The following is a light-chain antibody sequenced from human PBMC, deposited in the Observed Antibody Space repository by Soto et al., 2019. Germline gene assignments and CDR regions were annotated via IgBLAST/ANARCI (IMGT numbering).Light chain of an antibody. V-gene: IGLV2-8*01. J-gene: IGLJ2*01. CDR3: SSYAGSEFLV. CDR1: SSDIGRFNY. Sequence: QSVLTQPPSASGSPGQSVTISCTGTSSDIGRFNYVSWYHQHPGKAPKLLLYEVFHRPSGIPDRFSGSKSGHTASLTVSGLRDDDEATYYCSSYAGSEFLVFGGGTQLTVL. CDR2: EVF.